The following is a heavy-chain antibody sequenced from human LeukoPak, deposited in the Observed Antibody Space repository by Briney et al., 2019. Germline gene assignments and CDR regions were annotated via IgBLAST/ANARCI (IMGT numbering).Heavy chain of an antibody. CDR2: IYYSGST. CDR3: ARPRDSYCAPFDY. CDR1: GGSISSYY. J-gene: IGHJ4*02. D-gene: IGHD5-18*01. V-gene: IGHV4-59*08. Sequence: SETLSLTCTVSGGSISSYYWSWIRQPPGQGLERIGYIYYSGSTRYNPSLKSRVTISVDTSKNQISLKLSSVTAADTAVCHCARPRDSYCAPFDYWGQGTLVTVSS.